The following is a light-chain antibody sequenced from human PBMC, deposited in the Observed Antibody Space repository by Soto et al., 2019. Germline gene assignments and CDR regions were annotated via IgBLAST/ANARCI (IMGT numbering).Light chain of an antibody. Sequence: QSALTQPASVSGSPGQSITFSCTGTSSDVGGYNYVSWYQQHPGKAPKLMIYEVSNRPSGVSNRFSGSKSGNTASLTISGLQAEDEADYYCSSYTSSSTLDFGTGTKLTVL. CDR1: SSDVGGYNY. J-gene: IGLJ1*01. CDR3: SSYTSSSTLD. CDR2: EVS. V-gene: IGLV2-14*01.